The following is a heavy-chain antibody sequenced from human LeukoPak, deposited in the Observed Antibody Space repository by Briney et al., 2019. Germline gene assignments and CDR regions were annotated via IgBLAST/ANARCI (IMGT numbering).Heavy chain of an antibody. CDR1: GFTFSSYA. V-gene: IGHV3-23*01. J-gene: IGHJ4*02. D-gene: IGHD2-8*02. CDR2: ITGSGDYT. Sequence: PGGSLRLSCTVAGFTFSSYALNWVRQAPGKGLEWVSVITGSGDYTHYADSVKGRFTISRDNSKNTMYLQMNSLRAEDTALYYCAKEPTGYLDYWGQGTLVTVSS. CDR3: AKEPTGYLDY.